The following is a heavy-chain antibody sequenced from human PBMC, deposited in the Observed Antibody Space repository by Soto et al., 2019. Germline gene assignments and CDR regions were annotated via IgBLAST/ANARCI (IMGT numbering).Heavy chain of an antibody. CDR2: ISYSGMA. D-gene: IGHD3-22*01. Sequence: PSENLDLTWTVSGGSMRRSSYYWGWIRQTPGTGLEWIASISYSGMAYYRHSLKGRVAISLDRSQNQFSLRLHSMTAADTALYYCSIYSYLPDTSGYHAFWGPG. V-gene: IGHV4-39*01. CDR1: GGSMRRSSYY. CDR3: SIYSYLPDTSGYHAF. J-gene: IGHJ1*01.